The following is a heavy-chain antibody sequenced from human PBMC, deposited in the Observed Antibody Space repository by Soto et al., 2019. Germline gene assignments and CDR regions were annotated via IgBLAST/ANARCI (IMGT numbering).Heavy chain of an antibody. J-gene: IGHJ4*02. CDR1: GFTFSSYS. D-gene: IGHD3-3*01. Sequence: VQLVESGGGLVKPGGSLRLSCAASGFTFSSYSMNWVRQAPGKGLEWVSSISSSSSYIYYADSVKGRFTISRDNAKNSLYLQMNSLRAEDTAVYYCARAGGGAYDFWSGYYSYWGQGTLVTVSS. V-gene: IGHV3-21*01. CDR3: ARAGGGAYDFWSGYYSY. CDR2: ISSSSSYI.